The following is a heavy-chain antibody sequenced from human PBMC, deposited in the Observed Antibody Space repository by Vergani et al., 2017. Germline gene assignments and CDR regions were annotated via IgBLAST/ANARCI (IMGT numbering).Heavy chain of an antibody. V-gene: IGHV1-69*17. CDR2: IIPIFGIA. Sequence: QVQLVQSGAEVKKPGSSVKVSCKASGGTFSSYAISWVRQAPGQGLEWMGGIIPIFGIANYAQKFQGRVTITADKSTSTAYMELSSLRAEDTALYYCAKEGVELLGWYYFDYWGQGTLVTVSA. J-gene: IGHJ4*02. D-gene: IGHD1-7*01. CDR1: GGTFSSYA. CDR3: AKEGVELLGWYYFDY.